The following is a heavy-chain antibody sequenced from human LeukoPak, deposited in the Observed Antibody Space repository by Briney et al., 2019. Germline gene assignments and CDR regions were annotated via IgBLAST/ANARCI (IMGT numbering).Heavy chain of an antibody. CDR2: IGGGGTGT. CDR3: AKVRVAGHDAFDI. J-gene: IGHJ3*02. D-gene: IGHD6-19*01. Sequence: PGGSLRLSCAASGFRFSGYWMTWVRQAPGKGLEWVSGIGGGGTGTHYADSVKGRFTISRDNSKYTLYLQMNSLRAEDTAVYYCAKVRVAGHDAFDIWGQGTMVTVSS. V-gene: IGHV3-23*01. CDR1: GFRFSGYW.